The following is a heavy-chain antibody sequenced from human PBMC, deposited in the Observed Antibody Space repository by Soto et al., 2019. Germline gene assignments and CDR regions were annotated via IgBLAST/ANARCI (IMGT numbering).Heavy chain of an antibody. D-gene: IGHD5-12*01. J-gene: IGHJ4*02. CDR1: GYTLTELS. CDR3: ARGIWVATTADYYLDS. V-gene: IGHV1-24*01. Sequence: ASVKVSCKVSGYTLTELSMHWVRQAPGKGLEWMGGFDPEDGETIYAQKFQGRVTMTEDTSTDTAYMELSSLRSEDTAVYYCARGIWVATTADYYLDSWGQATLVTVSS. CDR2: FDPEDGET.